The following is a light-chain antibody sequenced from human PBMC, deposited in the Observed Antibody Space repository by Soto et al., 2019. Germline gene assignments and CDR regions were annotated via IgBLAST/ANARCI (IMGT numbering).Light chain of an antibody. V-gene: IGKV3-20*01. Sequence: PGERATLSCRASQSVSSSYLAWYQQKPGQAPRLLIYGASRRATGIPDRFSGSGSGTDFTLTISRLEPEDFAVYYCQQYGGSPITFGLGTRLEI. J-gene: IGKJ5*01. CDR2: GAS. CDR3: QQYGGSPIT. CDR1: QSVSSSY.